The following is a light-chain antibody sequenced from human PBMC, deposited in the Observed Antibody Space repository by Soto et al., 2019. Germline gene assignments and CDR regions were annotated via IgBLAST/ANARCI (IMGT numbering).Light chain of an antibody. J-gene: IGLJ1*01. CDR3: SSYTTSNSFV. CDR2: DVS. Sequence: QSVLTQPASVSGSPGQSITISCTGTSSDIGTYNYVSWFQQHPGNVPKLLIYDVSNRPSGVSNRFSGSKSGNTASLTISGLQAEDDADYYCSSYTTSNSFVFGVGTKLTVL. CDR1: SSDIGTYNY. V-gene: IGLV2-14*03.